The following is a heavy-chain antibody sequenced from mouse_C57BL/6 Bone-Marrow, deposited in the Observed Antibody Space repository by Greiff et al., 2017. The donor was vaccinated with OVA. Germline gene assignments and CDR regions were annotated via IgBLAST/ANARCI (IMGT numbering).Heavy chain of an antibody. V-gene: IGHV1-78*01. Sequence: VQLQQSDAELVKPGASVKISCKVSGYTFTDHTIHWMKQRPEQGLEWIGYIYPRDGSTKYNEKFKGKATLTADKSSSTAYMQLNSLTSEDSAVSFCARYRYDGYYGFAYWGQGTLVTVSA. CDR3: ARYRYDGYYGFAY. D-gene: IGHD2-3*01. J-gene: IGHJ3*01. CDR1: GYTFTDHT. CDR2: IYPRDGST.